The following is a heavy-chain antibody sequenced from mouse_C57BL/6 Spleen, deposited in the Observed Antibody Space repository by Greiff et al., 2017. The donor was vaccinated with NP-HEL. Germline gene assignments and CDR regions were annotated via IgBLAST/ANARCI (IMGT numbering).Heavy chain of an antibody. CDR3: TNSLWFLFAY. D-gene: IGHD2-2*01. CDR1: GYTFTDYE. Sequence: QVQLKQSGAELVRPGASVTLSCKASGYTFTDYEMHWVKQTPVHGLEWIGAIDPETGGTAYNQKFKGKAILTADKSSSTAYMELRSLTSEDSAVYYCTNSLWFLFAYWGQGTLVTVSA. V-gene: IGHV1-15*01. CDR2: IDPETGGT. J-gene: IGHJ3*01.